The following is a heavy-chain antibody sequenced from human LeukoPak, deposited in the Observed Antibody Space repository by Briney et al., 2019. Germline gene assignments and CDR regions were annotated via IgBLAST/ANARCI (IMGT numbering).Heavy chain of an antibody. D-gene: IGHD3-22*01. CDR1: GFTFSSYA. Sequence: PGGSLRLSCAASGFTFSSYAMHWVRQALGKGLEWVAVISYDGSNKYYADSVKGRFTISRDNSKNTLYLQMNSLRAEDTAVYYCARDPNYYDSSGYWVYWGQGTLVTVSS. V-gene: IGHV3-30-3*01. J-gene: IGHJ4*02. CDR2: ISYDGSNK. CDR3: ARDPNYYDSSGYWVY.